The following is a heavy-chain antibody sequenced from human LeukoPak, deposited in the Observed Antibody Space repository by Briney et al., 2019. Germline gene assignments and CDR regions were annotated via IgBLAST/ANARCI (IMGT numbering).Heavy chain of an antibody. CDR2: INPNSGGT. CDR1: GYTFTSYD. J-gene: IGHJ4*02. Sequence: ASVKVSCKASGYTFTSYDINWVRQAPGQGLEWMGWINPNSGGTNYAQKFQGRVTMTRDTSISTAYMELSRLRSDDTAVYYCARGGAAAGAVTLVDYWGQGTLVTVSS. V-gene: IGHV1-2*02. D-gene: IGHD6-13*01. CDR3: ARGGAAAGAVTLVDY.